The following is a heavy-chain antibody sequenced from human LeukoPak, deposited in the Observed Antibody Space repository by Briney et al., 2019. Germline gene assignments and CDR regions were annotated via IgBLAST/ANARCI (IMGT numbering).Heavy chain of an antibody. Sequence: GGSLRLSCSASGFFFTIYTMYWVRQAPGKGPEYVSTISGSDNGFSIYYADSVKGRFTISRDNAKDTLYLEMNSLRVEDMAVYFCTRGAAAGTTETYFQDWGQGTLATVSS. CDR3: TRGAAAGTTETYFQD. CDR1: GFFFTIYT. V-gene: IGHV3-64*04. D-gene: IGHD6-13*01. J-gene: IGHJ1*01. CDR2: ISGSDNGFSI.